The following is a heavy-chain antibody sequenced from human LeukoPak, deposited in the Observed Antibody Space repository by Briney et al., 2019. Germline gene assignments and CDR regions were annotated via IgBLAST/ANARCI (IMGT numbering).Heavy chain of an antibody. J-gene: IGHJ4*02. CDR3: TRVRSGSPTFDY. V-gene: IGHV3-49*04. CDR2: IRSKAYGGTT. D-gene: IGHD6-19*01. CDR1: GFTFSGYW. Sequence: GGSLRLSCAASGFTFSGYWMSWVRQAPGKGLEWVGFIRSKAYGGTTEYAASVKGRFTISRDDSKNIAYLQMDSLKTEDTVVYYCTRVRSGSPTFDYWGQGTLVTVSS.